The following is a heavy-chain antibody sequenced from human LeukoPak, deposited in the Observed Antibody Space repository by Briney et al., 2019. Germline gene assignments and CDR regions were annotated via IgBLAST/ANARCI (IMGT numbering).Heavy chain of an antibody. Sequence: PSETLSLTCAVYGGSFSSYYWSWIRQPPGKGLEWIGYIYYSGSTNYNPSLKSRVTISVDTSKNQFSLKLSSVTAADTAVYYCARGPPTSSWYFDYWGQGTLVTVSS. J-gene: IGHJ4*02. CDR2: IYYSGST. D-gene: IGHD6-13*01. CDR3: ARGPPTSSWYFDY. V-gene: IGHV4-59*01. CDR1: GGSFSSYY.